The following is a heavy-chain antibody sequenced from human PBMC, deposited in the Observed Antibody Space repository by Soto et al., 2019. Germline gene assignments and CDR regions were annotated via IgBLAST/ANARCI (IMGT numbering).Heavy chain of an antibody. CDR3: VRDRALEGSGHWCDS. D-gene: IGHD6-19*01. CDR2: MYHIVSP. Sequence: PSETLSLTCTVSGRRVSSGGYYWTWIHHLPGKGLEWMGYMYHIVSPSYNPSLKSRLSMSLDTSKKQFSMNLTSVTAADTAIYYCVRDRALEGSGHWCDSWGKGNMVIASS. V-gene: IGHV4-31*03. CDR1: GRRVSSGGYY. J-gene: IGHJ5*01.